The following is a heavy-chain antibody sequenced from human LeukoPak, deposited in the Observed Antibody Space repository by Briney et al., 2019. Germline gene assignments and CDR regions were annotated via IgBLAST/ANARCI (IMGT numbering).Heavy chain of an antibody. CDR3: ARYYHTPGFYRDAFAT. D-gene: IGHD3-22*01. Sequence: GGSLRLSCAASGFIFKTYCMSWVRQAPGKGLEWLSYITSNSNDKYYADSVKGRFTISRDNAKDSLHLQMDSLRDEDTAVYYCARYYHTPGFYRDAFATRGQRPMVTVS. J-gene: IGHJ3*02. CDR1: GFIFKTYC. CDR2: ITSNSNDK. V-gene: IGHV3-48*02.